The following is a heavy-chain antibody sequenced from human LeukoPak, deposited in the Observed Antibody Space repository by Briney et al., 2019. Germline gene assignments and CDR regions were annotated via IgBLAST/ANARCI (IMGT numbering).Heavy chain of an antibody. CDR1: GGSISSSSYY. CDR2: IYYSGST. J-gene: IGHJ5*02. Sequence: SETLSLTCTVSGGSISSSSYYWGWIRQPPGKGLEWIGSIYYSGSTYYNPSLKSRVTISVDTSKNQFSLKLSSVTAADTAVYYCASSRRVVPAAIFWFDPWGQGTLVTVSS. V-gene: IGHV4-39*01. CDR3: ASSRRVVPAAIFWFDP. D-gene: IGHD2-2*01.